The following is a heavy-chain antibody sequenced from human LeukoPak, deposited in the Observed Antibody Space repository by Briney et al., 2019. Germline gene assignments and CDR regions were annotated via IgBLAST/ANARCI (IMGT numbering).Heavy chain of an antibody. D-gene: IGHD3-9*01. J-gene: IGHJ3*02. CDR2: IIPIFGTA. V-gene: IGHV1-69*13. CDR1: GGTFSSYA. CDR3: AREDGSVGYDILTGYRSDAFDI. Sequence: ASVKVSCKASGGTFSSYAISWVRQAPGQGLEWMGGIIPIFGTANYAQKFQGRVTITADESTSTAYMELSSLRSEDTAVYYCAREDGSVGYDILTGYRSDAFDIWGQGTMVAVSS.